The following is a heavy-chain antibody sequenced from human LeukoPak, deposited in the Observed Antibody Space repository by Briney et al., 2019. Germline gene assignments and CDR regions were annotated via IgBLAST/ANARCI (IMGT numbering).Heavy chain of an antibody. Sequence: GGSLRLSCAASGFTFRSYWMHWVRQAPGKGLVWVSRINSDESSTSYADSVKGRFTISRDNEKNTLYLQMNSLRAEDTAVYYCACYNWNDVRFFDYWGQGTLVTVSS. CDR3: ACYNWNDVRFFDY. D-gene: IGHD1-20*01. V-gene: IGHV3-74*01. J-gene: IGHJ4*02. CDR1: GFTFRSYW. CDR2: INSDESST.